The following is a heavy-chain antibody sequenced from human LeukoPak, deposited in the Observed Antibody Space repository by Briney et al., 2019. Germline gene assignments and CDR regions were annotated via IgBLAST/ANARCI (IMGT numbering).Heavy chain of an antibody. Sequence: SETLFLTCTVSGGSISSYYWSWVRQPAGKGLEWIGRIYTSGSNNYNPSLKSRVTMSVDTSKNQFSLKLSSVTAADTAVYYCARGGGVYGDYAHFDYWGQGTLVTVSS. CDR2: IYTSGSN. D-gene: IGHD4-17*01. CDR3: ARGGGVYGDYAHFDY. CDR1: GGSISSYY. J-gene: IGHJ4*02. V-gene: IGHV4-4*07.